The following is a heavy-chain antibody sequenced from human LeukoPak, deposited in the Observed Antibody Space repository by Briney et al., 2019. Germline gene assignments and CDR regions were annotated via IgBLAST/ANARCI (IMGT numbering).Heavy chain of an antibody. CDR1: GYPFTSYN. D-gene: IGHD3-3*01. CDR3: ARGLPKAVFGMVIED. J-gene: IGHJ1*01. V-gene: IGHV1-8*01. Sequence: ASVKVSCKASGYPFTSYNVNWVRQATGQGLEWMGWMNTNSGNTGYSQNSQGRVTMTRDTSISTAYMELSSLMSEDTAVYYCARGLPKAVFGMVIEDWGQGTLVTVSS. CDR2: MNTNSGNT.